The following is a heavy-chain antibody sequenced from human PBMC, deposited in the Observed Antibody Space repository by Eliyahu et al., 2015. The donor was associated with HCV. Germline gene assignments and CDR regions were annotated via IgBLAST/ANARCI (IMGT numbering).Heavy chain of an antibody. CDR1: GFTFXXYG. CDR2: IWYDGSNK. D-gene: IGHD2-21*01. Sequence: QVQLVESGGGVVQPGRSLRLPCAASGFTFXXYGXXWXRQAPGKGLXWVAVIWYDGSNKYYADSVKGRFTISRDNSKNTLYLQMNSLRAEDTAVYYCAREPLAGVVVKGTYYYYGMDVWGQGTTVTVSS. V-gene: IGHV3-33*01. J-gene: IGHJ6*02. CDR3: AREPLAGVVVKGTYYYYGMDV.